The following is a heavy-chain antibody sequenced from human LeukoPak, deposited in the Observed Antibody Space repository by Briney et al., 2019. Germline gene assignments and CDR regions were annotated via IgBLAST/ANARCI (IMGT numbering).Heavy chain of an antibody. D-gene: IGHD2-21*02. J-gene: IGHJ4*02. CDR1: GGSISSYY. Sequence: SETLSLTCTVSGGSISSYYWSWIRQPPGKGLEWIGYIYYSGSTNYNPSLKSRVTISVDTSKNQFSLKLSSVAAADTAIYYCARERFTVVVTATQGYFDFWGQGTLVTVSS. CDR2: IYYSGST. V-gene: IGHV4-59*12. CDR3: ARERFTVVVTATQGYFDF.